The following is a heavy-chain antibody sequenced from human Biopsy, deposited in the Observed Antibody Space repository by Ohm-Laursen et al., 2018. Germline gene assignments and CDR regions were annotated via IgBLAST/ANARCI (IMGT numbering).Heavy chain of an antibody. D-gene: IGHD3-22*01. Sequence: GTLSLTCTVSGDSISSYYWSWIRQPPGKGLQWIGYVYYTGSTDYIPSLQSRVTISVGTSKNHFSLRLRSVTPADTAIYYCARDRGYYSDRTVPGYFDLWGRGTLVTVSS. CDR1: GDSISSYY. CDR3: ARDRGYYSDRTVPGYFDL. CDR2: VYYTGST. J-gene: IGHJ2*01. V-gene: IGHV4-59*01.